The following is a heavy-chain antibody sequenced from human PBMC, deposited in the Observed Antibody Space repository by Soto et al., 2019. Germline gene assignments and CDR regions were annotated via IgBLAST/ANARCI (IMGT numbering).Heavy chain of an antibody. D-gene: IGHD3-10*01. Sequence: ASVKVSCTASGGTFSSYAISWVRQAPGQGLEWMGGIIPIFGSTSYAQKFQGRVTMTRDTSTSTVYMELSSLRSEDTAVYYCARGDFRNGDYYGSGSLHYYYYYGMDVWGQGTTVTVSS. J-gene: IGHJ6*02. CDR3: ARGDFRNGDYYGSGSLHYYYYYGMDV. V-gene: IGHV1-69*05. CDR1: GGTFSSYA. CDR2: IIPIFGST.